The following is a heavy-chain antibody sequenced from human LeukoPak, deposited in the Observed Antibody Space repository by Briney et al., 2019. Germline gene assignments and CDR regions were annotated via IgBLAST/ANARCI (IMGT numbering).Heavy chain of an antibody. CDR3: TTAGNYRFDF. V-gene: IGHV3-74*01. CDR2: INNDGSYA. D-gene: IGHD1-7*01. Sequence: GGSLRLSCVASGFTFSSYWLHWVRQAPGKGLVWVSHINNDGSYATYAESVKGRFTISRDNAKNTLFLQMNSLRADDTAVYYCTTAGNYRFDFWGQGTLVTVSS. CDR1: GFTFSSYW. J-gene: IGHJ5*01.